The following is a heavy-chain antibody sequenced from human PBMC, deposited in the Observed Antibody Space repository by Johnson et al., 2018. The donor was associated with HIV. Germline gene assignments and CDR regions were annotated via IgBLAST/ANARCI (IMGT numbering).Heavy chain of an antibody. V-gene: IGHV3-9*01. CDR1: GFTFDDYA. CDR2: ISWNSGSI. CDR3: ARDDTEADGAFDI. J-gene: IGHJ3*02. D-gene: IGHD2-2*02. Sequence: VQLVESGGGLVQPGRSLRLSCAASGFTFDDYAMHWVRQAPGKGLEWVSGISWNSGSIGYVDSVKGRLTISRDNAKNSLYLQMNSLRAEDTAVYYCARDDTEADGAFDIWGQGTMVTVSS.